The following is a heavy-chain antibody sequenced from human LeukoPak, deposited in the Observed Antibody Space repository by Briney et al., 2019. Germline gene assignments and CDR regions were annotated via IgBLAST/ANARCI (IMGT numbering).Heavy chain of an antibody. J-gene: IGHJ3*02. CDR3: ATDLQYSSGWYDAFDI. D-gene: IGHD6-19*01. CDR2: ISAYNGNT. V-gene: IGHV1-18*01. Sequence: ASVKVSCKASGYTFTSYGISWVRQAPGQGLEWMGWISAYNGNTNYAQKLQGRVTMTTDTSTSTAYMELRSLRSDDTAVYYCATDLQYSSGWYDAFDIWGQGTMVTVSS. CDR1: GYTFTSYG.